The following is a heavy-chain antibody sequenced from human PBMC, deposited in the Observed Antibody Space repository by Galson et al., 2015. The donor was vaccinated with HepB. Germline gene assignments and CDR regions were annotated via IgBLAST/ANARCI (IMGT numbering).Heavy chain of an antibody. CDR3: AKGKGERGSGWEFYYYYGMDV. V-gene: IGHV3-23*01. CDR1: GFTFSSYA. D-gene: IGHD6-19*01. Sequence: SLRLSCAASGFTFSSYAMSWVRQAPGKGLEWVSAISGSGGSTYYADSVKGRFTISRDNSKNTLYLQMNSLRAEDTAVYYCAKGKGERGSGWEFYYYYGMDVWGQGTTVTVSS. J-gene: IGHJ6*02. CDR2: ISGSGGST.